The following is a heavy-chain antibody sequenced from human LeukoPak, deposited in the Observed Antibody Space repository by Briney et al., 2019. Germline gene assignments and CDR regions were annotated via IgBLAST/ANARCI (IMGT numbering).Heavy chain of an antibody. CDR1: GDSISSGDYY. CDR3: ARVRSRDGYNYGLLDY. V-gene: IGHV4-30-4*01. D-gene: IGHD5-24*01. J-gene: IGHJ4*02. CDR2: IYYSGST. Sequence: PSQTLSLTCTVSGDSISSGDYYWSWIRQPPGKGLEWIGYIYYSGSTYYNPSLKSRLPISVDTSKNQFSLKLTSVTAADTAVYYCARVRSRDGYNYGLLDYWGQGTLVTVSS.